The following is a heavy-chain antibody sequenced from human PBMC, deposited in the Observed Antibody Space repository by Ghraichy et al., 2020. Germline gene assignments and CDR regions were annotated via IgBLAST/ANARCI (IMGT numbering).Heavy chain of an antibody. Sequence: GGSLRLSCAASGFIFSNYAMSWVRQAPGKGLEWVSAISGSGGSTYYADSVKGRFTISRDNSKNTLYLQMNSLRAEDTAVYYCAKEVGYSYGYIGGFYYMDVWGKGTTVTVSS. V-gene: IGHV3-23*01. CDR3: AKEVGYSYGYIGGFYYMDV. J-gene: IGHJ6*03. CDR2: ISGSGGST. CDR1: GFIFSNYA. D-gene: IGHD5-18*01.